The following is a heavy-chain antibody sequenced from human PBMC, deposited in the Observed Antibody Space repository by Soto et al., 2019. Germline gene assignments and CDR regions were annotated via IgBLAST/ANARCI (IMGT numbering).Heavy chain of an antibody. V-gene: IGHV4-59*08. Sequence: LSLTCTVSGGSVSSYFWSWIRPPPGKGLEWIAYIYYSGSTNYNPSLKSRVTTSVDTSKNQFSLKLTSVTAADTDVYYRARLGGITMVRGVLTAFDIWGQGTMVTVSS. CDR2: IYYSGST. J-gene: IGHJ3*02. D-gene: IGHD3-10*01. CDR1: GGSVSSYF. CDR3: ARLGGITMVRGVLTAFDI.